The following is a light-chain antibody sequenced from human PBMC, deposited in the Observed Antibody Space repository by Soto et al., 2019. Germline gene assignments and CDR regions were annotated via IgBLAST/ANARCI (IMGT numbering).Light chain of an antibody. CDR1: QSVSSN. J-gene: IGKJ2*01. Sequence: EKVMTQSPATLSVSPGERATLSCRASQSVSSNLAWYQHKPGQAPRLLIYGASTRATGIPARFSGSGSGTEFTLTLSSLQSEDFAVYYCQQYNVWPGTFGQGTKLEIK. V-gene: IGKV3-15*01. CDR3: QQYNVWPGT. CDR2: GAS.